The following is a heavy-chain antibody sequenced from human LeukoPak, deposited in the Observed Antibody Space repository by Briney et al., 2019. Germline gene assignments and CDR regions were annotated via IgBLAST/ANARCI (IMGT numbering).Heavy chain of an antibody. V-gene: IGHV4-4*02. J-gene: IGHJ3*02. D-gene: IGHD2-2*01. CDR3: ARGRLFLPKPATAMGAFDI. CDR1: GGSISSDNW. CDR2: IYHSGST. Sequence: SGTLSLTCAVSGGSISSDNWWSWVRQPPGKGLEWIGEIYHSGSTNYNPSLKSRVTMSVDKSKNQFSLKLSSVTAADTAVYYCARGRLFLPKPATAMGAFDIWGQGTMVTVSS.